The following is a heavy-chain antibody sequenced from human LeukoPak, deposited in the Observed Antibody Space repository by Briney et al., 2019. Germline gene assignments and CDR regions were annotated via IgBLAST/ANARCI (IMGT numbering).Heavy chain of an antibody. Sequence: SETLSLTCTVSDDSITMYYWTWVRQPPGKGLEWIGRIYTSGSTNYNPSLKSRVTISVDTSKNQFSLKLSSVTAADTAVYYCARANSQYSSSWYYFDYWGQGTLVTVSS. CDR3: ARANSQYSSSWYYFDY. CDR1: DDSITMYY. CDR2: IYTSGST. D-gene: IGHD6-13*01. V-gene: IGHV4-4*08. J-gene: IGHJ4*02.